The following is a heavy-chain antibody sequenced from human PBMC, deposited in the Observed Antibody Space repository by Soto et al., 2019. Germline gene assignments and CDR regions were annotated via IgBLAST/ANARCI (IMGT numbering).Heavy chain of an antibody. CDR1: GASIASVDYY. CDR3: ARDNLEYCSGGSCYSDNWFDP. V-gene: IGHV4-61*08. CDR2: IYYSGST. Sequence: SETLSLTCTVSGASIASVDYYWSWIRQHPGKGLEWIGYIYYSGSTNYNPSLKSRVTISVDTSKNQFSLKLSSVTAADTAVYYCARDNLEYCSGGSCYSDNWFDPWGQGTLVTVS. J-gene: IGHJ5*02. D-gene: IGHD2-15*01.